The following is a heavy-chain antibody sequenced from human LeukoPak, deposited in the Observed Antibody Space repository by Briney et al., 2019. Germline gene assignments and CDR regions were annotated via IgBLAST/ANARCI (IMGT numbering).Heavy chain of an antibody. Sequence: GGSLRLSCAASGFTFSSYSMNWVRQAPGKGLEWVSFISSSSSYIYYADSVKGRFTISRDNAKNSLHLQMNSLRAEDTAVYYCARGSSGTDIWGQGTMVTVSS. J-gene: IGHJ3*02. CDR3: ARGSSGTDI. V-gene: IGHV3-21*01. CDR2: ISSSSSYI. CDR1: GFTFSSYS. D-gene: IGHD3-10*01.